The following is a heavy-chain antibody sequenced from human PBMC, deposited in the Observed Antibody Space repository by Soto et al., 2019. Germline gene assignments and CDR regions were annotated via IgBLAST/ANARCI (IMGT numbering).Heavy chain of an antibody. D-gene: IGHD3-3*01. CDR3: ARWSYLDY. CDR1: GFSFGSYS. Sequence: GGSLRLSCAASGFSFGSYSLSWARQAPWKGLEWVSTISGSDGKTFYADSVKGRFSIPRDTSQSTLYLQMNSLRADDTAMYYCARWSYLDYWGQGTRVTVCS. CDR2: ISGSDGKT. J-gene: IGHJ4*02. V-gene: IGHV3-23*01.